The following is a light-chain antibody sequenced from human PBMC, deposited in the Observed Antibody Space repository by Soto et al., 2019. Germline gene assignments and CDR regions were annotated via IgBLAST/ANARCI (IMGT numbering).Light chain of an antibody. CDR2: DVS. J-gene: IGLJ1*01. Sequence: QSVLTQPASVSGSPGQSIAISCTGTSSDVGSHDLVSWYQQQSGKVPKLIIYDVSSRPSGVSNHFSGSKSGNTASLTISGLQAEEGADYYCSSFTSTPTYVFGTGTKVT. V-gene: IGLV2-14*02. CDR1: SSDVGSHDL. CDR3: SSFTSTPTYV.